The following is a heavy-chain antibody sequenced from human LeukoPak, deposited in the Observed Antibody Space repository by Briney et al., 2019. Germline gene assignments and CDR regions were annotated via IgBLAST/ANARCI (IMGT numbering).Heavy chain of an antibody. CDR1: GFTFSSYA. Sequence: GGSLRLSCAASGFTFSSYAMSWVRQAPGKGLEWVSAISGSGGSTYYADSVKGRFTISRDNSKNTLYLQMNSLRAEDTAVYYCAKDLVRKKSIAAAVDWFDPWGQGTLVTVSS. V-gene: IGHV3-23*01. CDR3: AKDLVRKKSIAAAVDWFDP. J-gene: IGHJ5*02. D-gene: IGHD6-13*01. CDR2: ISGSGGST.